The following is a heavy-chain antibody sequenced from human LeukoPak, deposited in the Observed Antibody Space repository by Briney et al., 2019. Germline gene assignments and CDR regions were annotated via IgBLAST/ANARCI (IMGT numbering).Heavy chain of an antibody. CDR3: ARVPGYSRGWGAFDI. V-gene: IGHV3-9*01. CDR2: ISWNSGSL. Sequence: GGSLRLSCAASGFTFDDYAMHWVRQAPGKGLEWVSGISWNSGSLGYADSVKGRFTISRDNAKNTLYLQMNSLRAEDTAVYYCARVPGYSRGWGAFDIWGQGTMVTVSS. D-gene: IGHD6-19*01. CDR1: GFTFDDYA. J-gene: IGHJ3*02.